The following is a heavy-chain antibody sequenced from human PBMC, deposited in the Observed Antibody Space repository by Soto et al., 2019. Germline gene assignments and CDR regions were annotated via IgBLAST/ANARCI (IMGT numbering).Heavy chain of an antibody. Sequence: PGGSLRLSCAASGFTFSSYSMNWVRQAPGKGLEWVSSISSSSSYIYYADSVKGRFTISRDNAKNSLYLQMNSLRAEDTSVYYCARDLSYDFWSGYYIDYWGQGTLVTVSS. CDR3: ARDLSYDFWSGYYIDY. V-gene: IGHV3-21*01. CDR2: ISSSSSYI. CDR1: GFTFSSYS. D-gene: IGHD3-3*01. J-gene: IGHJ4*02.